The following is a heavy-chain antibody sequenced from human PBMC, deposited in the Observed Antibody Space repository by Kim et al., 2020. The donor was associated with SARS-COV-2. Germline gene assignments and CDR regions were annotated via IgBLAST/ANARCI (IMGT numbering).Heavy chain of an antibody. Sequence: ASVKVSCKASGFTFSNYALHWARQAPGQRPEWMGWIILGNGNTIYSQKFQDRVTLTRDTTASTAYVALYSLRSEDTAVYYCARGISHGSSWSAFDYWGLG. CDR2: IILGNGNT. J-gene: IGHJ4*02. CDR3: ARGISHGSSWSAFDY. V-gene: IGHV1-3*01. D-gene: IGHD6-13*01. CDR1: GFTFSNYA.